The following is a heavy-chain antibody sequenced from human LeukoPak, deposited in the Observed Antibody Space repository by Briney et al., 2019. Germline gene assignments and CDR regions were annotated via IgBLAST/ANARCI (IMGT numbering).Heavy chain of an antibody. CDR3: ARGSYSNYYRFYYYYGMDV. J-gene: IGHJ6*02. CDR2: IYYSGST. V-gene: IGHV4-30-4*08. CDR1: GGSISSSSYY. D-gene: IGHD4-11*01. Sequence: PSETLSLTCTVSGGSISSSSYYWGWIRQPPGKGLEWIGYIYYSGSTYYNPSLKSRVTISVDTSKNQFSLKLSSVTAADTAVYYCARGSYSNYYRFYYYYGMDVWGQGTTVTVSS.